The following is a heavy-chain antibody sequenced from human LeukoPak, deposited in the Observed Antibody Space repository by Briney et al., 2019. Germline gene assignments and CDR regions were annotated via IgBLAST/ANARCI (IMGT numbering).Heavy chain of an antibody. CDR1: GITVSTNY. D-gene: IGHD3-16*01. CDR3: ARIRGGPIDY. J-gene: IGHJ4*02. CDR2: ISYDGTDT. Sequence: GSLRLSCAASGITVSTNYMSWVRQAPGKGLEWVAVISYDGTDTYYADSVKGRFTISRDTSRNSLYLQMNSLRPEDTAVFYCARIRGGPIDYWGQGTLVTVSS. V-gene: IGHV3-30*13.